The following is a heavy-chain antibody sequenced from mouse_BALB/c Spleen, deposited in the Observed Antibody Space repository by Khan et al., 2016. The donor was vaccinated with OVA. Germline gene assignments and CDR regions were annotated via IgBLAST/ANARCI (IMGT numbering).Heavy chain of an antibody. V-gene: IGHV1S132*01. J-gene: IGHJ3*01. CDR1: GYTFTNYW. D-gene: IGHD2-1*01. Sequence: VQLQQSGAELVKPGASVQLSCKTSGYTFTNYWIQWVKQRPGQGLGWIGQIFPGTGTTYSNENFKAKATLTVDTSSSPAYMQLSSLTSEDSAVYFCARGYFGNYEFAYWGQGTLVTVSA. CDR3: ARGYFGNYEFAY. CDR2: IFPGTGTT.